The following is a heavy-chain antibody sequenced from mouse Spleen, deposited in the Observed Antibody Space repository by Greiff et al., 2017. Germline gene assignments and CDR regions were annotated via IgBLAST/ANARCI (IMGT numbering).Heavy chain of an antibody. V-gene: IGHV2-4-1*01. J-gene: IGHJ2*01. Sequence: VMLVESGPGLVAPSQSLSITCTVSGFSLINYAVYWVRQSPGKGLEWLGVVWSDGSTDYNAAFISRLSISKDNSKSQVFFKMNSLQADDTAIYYCARERGGSYYFDYWGQGTTLTVSS. CDR3: ARERGGSYYFDY. CDR2: VWSDGST. CDR1: GFSLINYA.